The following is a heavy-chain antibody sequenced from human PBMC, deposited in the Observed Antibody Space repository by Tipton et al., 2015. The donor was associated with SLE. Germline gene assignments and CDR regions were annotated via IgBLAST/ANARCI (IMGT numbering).Heavy chain of an antibody. V-gene: IGHV4-61*02. Sequence: TLSLTCTVSGGSISSGSYYWSWIRQPAGKGLEWIGRIYTSGSTNYNPSLKSRVTISVDTSKNQFSLKLSSVTAADTAVYYCARGRWDSSSWARLWYFDLWGRGTLVTVSS. CDR2: IYTSGST. D-gene: IGHD6-13*01. J-gene: IGHJ2*01. CDR3: ARGRWDSSSWARLWYFDL. CDR1: GGSISSGSYY.